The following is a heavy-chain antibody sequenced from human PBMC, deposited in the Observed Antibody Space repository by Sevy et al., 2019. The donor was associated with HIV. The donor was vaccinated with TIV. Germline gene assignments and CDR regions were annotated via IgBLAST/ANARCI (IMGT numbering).Heavy chain of an antibody. V-gene: IGHV3-23*01. CDR2: LSFGCGEI. D-gene: IGHD2-8*01. Sequence: GESLKISCAASGFTFSKYSMSWVRQPPGKGLEWVSTLSFGCGEINYADSVKGRFTISRDNPKSSVYLQMNNLRPEDTAVYYCAREGCTKPHDYWGQGTLVTVSS. J-gene: IGHJ4*02. CDR1: GFTFSKYS. CDR3: AREGCTKPHDY.